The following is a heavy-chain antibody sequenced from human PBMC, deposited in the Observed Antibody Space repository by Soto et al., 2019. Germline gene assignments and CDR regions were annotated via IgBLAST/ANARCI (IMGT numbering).Heavy chain of an antibody. D-gene: IGHD6-6*01. Sequence: LSLTCTVSGXSISSYYWGWIRQPPGKGLEWIGYIHYSGSTNYNPPLKSRVTISVDTPKNQFSLKVNSMTAADTAVYYCARGGLAARKGRWFDPWGQGTLVTVSS. V-gene: IGHV4-59*01. CDR1: GXSISSYY. CDR2: IHYSGST. J-gene: IGHJ5*02. CDR3: ARGGLAARKGRWFDP.